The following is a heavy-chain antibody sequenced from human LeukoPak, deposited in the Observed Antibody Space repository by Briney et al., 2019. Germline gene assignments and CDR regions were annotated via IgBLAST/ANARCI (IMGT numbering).Heavy chain of an antibody. CDR1: GFTFSSYN. CDR3: ASSYYGSGIVNWFDP. D-gene: IGHD3-10*01. Sequence: GGSLRLSCAASGFTFSSYNMNWVRQAPGKGLVWVSRINSDGSSTSYADSVKGRFTISRDNAKNTLYLQMNSLRAEDTAVYYCASSYYGSGIVNWFDPWGQGTLVTVSS. J-gene: IGHJ5*02. CDR2: INSDGSST. V-gene: IGHV3-74*01.